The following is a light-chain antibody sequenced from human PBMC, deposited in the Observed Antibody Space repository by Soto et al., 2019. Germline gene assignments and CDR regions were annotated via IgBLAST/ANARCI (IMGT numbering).Light chain of an antibody. Sequence: EIVLTQSPATLSLSPGERATLSCRASQSVSSYLTWYQHKPGQAPRLLICDASNRATGIPARFSGSGSGTDLTLTMSSLEPDDFAVYNSQQRSSWAHTLGPGTKLEI. CDR1: QSVSSY. CDR2: DAS. J-gene: IGKJ2*01. CDR3: QQRSSWAHT. V-gene: IGKV3-11*01.